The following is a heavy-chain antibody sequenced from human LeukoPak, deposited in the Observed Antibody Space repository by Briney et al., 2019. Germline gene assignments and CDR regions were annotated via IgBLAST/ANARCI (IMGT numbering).Heavy chain of an antibody. V-gene: IGHV4-59*01. CDR2: IYYSGST. CDR1: GGPISSYY. J-gene: IGHJ4*02. Sequence: SETLSLTCTVSGGPISSYYWSWIRQPPGKGLEWIGYIYYSGSTNYNPSLKSRVTISVDTSKNQFSLKLSSVTAADTAVYYCARVLDFWSPADYWGQGTLVTVSS. CDR3: ARVLDFWSPADY. D-gene: IGHD3-3*01.